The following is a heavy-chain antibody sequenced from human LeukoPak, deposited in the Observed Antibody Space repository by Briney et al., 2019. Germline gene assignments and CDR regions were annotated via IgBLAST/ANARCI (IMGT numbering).Heavy chain of an antibody. CDR2: VSYSGTT. D-gene: IGHD5-18*01. J-gene: IGHJ2*01. CDR1: GGSISSYY. Sequence: SATLSLTCTVSGGSISSYYWTWIRQPPGKGLEWIGYVSYSGTTKYNPFLKSRVTMSVDMSKNRLSLRLTSVTAADTAVYYCARSGYSYDSAVYWNFDLWGRGTLVTVSS. V-gene: IGHV4-59*01. CDR3: ARSGYSYDSAVYWNFDL.